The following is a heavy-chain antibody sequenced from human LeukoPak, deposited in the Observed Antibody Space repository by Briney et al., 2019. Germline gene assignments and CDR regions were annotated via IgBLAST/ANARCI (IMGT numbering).Heavy chain of an antibody. CDR1: GYTFTGYY. V-gene: IGHV1-2*02. CDR2: INPNSGGT. Sequence: ASVKVSCKASGYTFTGYYMHWVRQAPGQGLEWMGWINPNSGGTNYAQKFQGRVTMTRDTSISTAYMELSRLRSDVTAVYYGAKQPVVPAAMEANDAFDIWGQGTMVTVSS. J-gene: IGHJ3*02. CDR3: AKQPVVPAAMEANDAFDI. D-gene: IGHD2-2*01.